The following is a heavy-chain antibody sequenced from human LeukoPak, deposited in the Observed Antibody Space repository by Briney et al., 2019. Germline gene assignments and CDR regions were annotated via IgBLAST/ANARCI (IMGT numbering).Heavy chain of an antibody. D-gene: IGHD4-11*01. CDR3: AKSKSPYPMDYIFDF. Sequence: GGSLRLSCAASGFTFSSYSMNWVRQAPGKGLEWVAVISNDGSITKYGDSVRGRFTISRDNSKNTLYVQMNSLRTDDAAVYYCAKSKSPYPMDYIFDFWGQGTRVTVSS. V-gene: IGHV3-30*18. CDR1: GFTFSSYS. J-gene: IGHJ4*02. CDR2: ISNDGSIT.